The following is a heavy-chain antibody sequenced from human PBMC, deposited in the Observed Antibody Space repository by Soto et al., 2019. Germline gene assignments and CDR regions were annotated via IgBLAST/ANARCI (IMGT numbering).Heavy chain of an antibody. CDR3: ARTVGRYFDWFRINYNWLDP. D-gene: IGHD3-9*01. Sequence: SATLSLTCTFGCCAIASSSCYWASIRQPPGEGLEWVGSIYYSGSTYYNPSLKSRVTISVDTSKNQFSLKLSSVTAADTAVYYCARTVGRYFDWFRINYNWLDPRGQGTLVPVS. V-gene: IGHV4-39*01. J-gene: IGHJ5*02. CDR2: IYYSGST. CDR1: CCAIASSSCY.